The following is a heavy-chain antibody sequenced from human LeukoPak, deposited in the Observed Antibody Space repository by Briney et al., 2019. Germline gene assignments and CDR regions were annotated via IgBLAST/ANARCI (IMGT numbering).Heavy chain of an antibody. CDR1: SGSISSYY. D-gene: IGHD5-18*01. Sequence: SETLSLTCAVSSGSISSYYWSCIRQPPGKGLEWIGYIYTSGSTNYNPSLKSRVTISVDTSKNQFSLKLSSVTAADTAVYYCARGTGYSYGSYYMDVWGKGTTVTVSS. CDR3: ARGTGYSYGSYYMDV. CDR2: IYTSGST. V-gene: IGHV4-4*09. J-gene: IGHJ6*03.